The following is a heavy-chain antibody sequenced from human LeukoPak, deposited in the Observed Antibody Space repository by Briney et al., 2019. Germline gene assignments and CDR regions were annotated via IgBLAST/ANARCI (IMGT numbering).Heavy chain of an antibody. V-gene: IGHV1-2*02. Sequence: ASVKVSCKASGYTFTGYYMHWVRQAPGQGLEWMGWINPNSGGTNYAQKFQGRVTMTRNTSISTAYMELSSLRSEDTAVYYCARRSDNYDYVWGSYRYFGFDPWGQGTLVTVSS. J-gene: IGHJ5*02. CDR1: GYTFTGYY. CDR3: ARRSDNYDYVWGSYRYFGFDP. D-gene: IGHD3-16*02. CDR2: INPNSGGT.